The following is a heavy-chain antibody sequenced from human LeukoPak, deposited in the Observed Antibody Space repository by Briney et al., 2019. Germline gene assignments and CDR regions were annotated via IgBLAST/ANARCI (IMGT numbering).Heavy chain of an antibody. Sequence: GESLKISCKGSGYSFTSYWIGWVRQMPRKGLEWMGIIYPGDSDTRYSPSFQGQATISADKSITTAYLQRSSLKASDTAMYYCARGSSPPLDSYYYMDVWGKGTTVTVSS. V-gene: IGHV5-51*01. CDR1: GYSFTSYW. CDR3: ARGSSPPLDSYYYMDV. D-gene: IGHD6-13*01. CDR2: IYPGDSDT. J-gene: IGHJ6*03.